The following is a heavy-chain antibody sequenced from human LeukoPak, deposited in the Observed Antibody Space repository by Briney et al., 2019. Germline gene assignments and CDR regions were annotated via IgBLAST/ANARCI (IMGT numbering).Heavy chain of an antibody. V-gene: IGHV1-46*01. CDR1: GYTFTSYY. CDR2: INPSGGST. J-gene: IGHJ4*02. D-gene: IGHD2-8*01. Sequence: ASVKVSCKASGYTFTSYYMHWVRQAPGQGLEWMGIINPSGGSTSYAQKFQGRVTMTRDTSTSTVYTELSSLRSEDTAVYYCARDQGGYCTNGVCALFDYWGQGTLVTVSS. CDR3: ARDQGGYCTNGVCALFDY.